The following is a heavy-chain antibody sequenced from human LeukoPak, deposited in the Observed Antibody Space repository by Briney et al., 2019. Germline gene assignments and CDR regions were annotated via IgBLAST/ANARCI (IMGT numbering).Heavy chain of an antibody. CDR2: ISGNGGST. J-gene: IGHJ4*02. V-gene: IGHV3-23*01. D-gene: IGHD3-3*01. Sequence: GGSLRLSCAASGFTFSAYAMSWVRQAPGKGLGWVSDISGNGGSTYYADSVKGRFTISRDNSKNTLYLQMNSLRAEDTAVYYCAKDHDFWSGYSDYWGQGTLVTVSS. CDR3: AKDHDFWSGYSDY. CDR1: GFTFSAYA.